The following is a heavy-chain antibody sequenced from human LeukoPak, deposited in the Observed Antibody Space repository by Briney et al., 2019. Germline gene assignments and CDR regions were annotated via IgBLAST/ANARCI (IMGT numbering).Heavy chain of an antibody. CDR1: GFTFSDYD. V-gene: IGHV3-13*01. J-gene: IGHJ4*02. D-gene: IGHD1-1*01. CDR3: ARVAKERVGGVYYFDY. CDR2: IGAAGDT. Sequence: PGGSLRLSCTASGFTFSDYDMHWVRQATGKGLKWVSPIGAAGDTYYTCSVKGRLTISRENAKNSLYLQMNSLRAGDTAVYYCARVAKERVGGVYYFDYWGQGTLVTVSS.